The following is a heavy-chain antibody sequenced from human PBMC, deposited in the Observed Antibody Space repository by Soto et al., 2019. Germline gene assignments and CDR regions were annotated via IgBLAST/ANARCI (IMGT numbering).Heavy chain of an antibody. CDR3: VRHSSVFLQGY. CDR1: GFTFSGYW. Sequence: GGSLRLSCAASGFTFSGYWMSWVRQAPGKGLEWVANIKQDGSEKYYGGSVKGRFTISRDNAKNSLYLQMNSLRAEDTAVYYCVRHSSVFLQGYWGQGTLVTVSS. J-gene: IGHJ4*02. D-gene: IGHD6-19*01. V-gene: IGHV3-7*01. CDR2: IKQDGSEK.